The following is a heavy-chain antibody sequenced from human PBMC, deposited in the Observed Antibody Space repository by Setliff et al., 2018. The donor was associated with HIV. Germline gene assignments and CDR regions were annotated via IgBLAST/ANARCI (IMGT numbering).Heavy chain of an antibody. J-gene: IGHJ4*02. CDR2: INQSANT. CDR1: GGSFSGNY. V-gene: IGHV4-34*01. CDR3: ARVGLPYNSGRLDQ. D-gene: IGHD5-18*01. Sequence: ETLSLTCAVYGGSFSGNYWNWIRQPPGKGLEWIGEINQSANTNYSPSLKGRVTISVDTSKNQFSLKLTSVTAADTAVYYCARVGLPYNSGRLDQWGQGSLVTVSS.